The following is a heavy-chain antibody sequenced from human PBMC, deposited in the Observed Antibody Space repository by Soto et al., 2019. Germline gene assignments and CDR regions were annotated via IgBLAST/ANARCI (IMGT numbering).Heavy chain of an antibody. J-gene: IGHJ4*02. D-gene: IGHD1-26*01. CDR3: ARDDYGIYPY. Sequence: QVQLVQSGTEVKKPGASVKVSCQASGYTVTDYYIHWVRQAPGQGLEWMGWIDPKNGGTIYAQKFQDRVTMTRDTSISTAYMDLSRLTSDDTALYYCARDDYGIYPYWGQGTLVTVSS. V-gene: IGHV1-2*02. CDR1: GYTVTDYY. CDR2: IDPKNGGT.